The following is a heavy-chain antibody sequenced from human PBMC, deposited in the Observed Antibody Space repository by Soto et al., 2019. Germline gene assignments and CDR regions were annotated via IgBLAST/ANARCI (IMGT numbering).Heavy chain of an antibody. CDR2: ISYDGSNE. Sequence: QVQLVESGGGVVQPGRSLRLSCAASGFTFSSYGMHWVRQAPGKGLEWVAGISYDGSNEYYADSVKGRFTISRDNSKNTLYLPRNSLRAEDTAVYYCRGVVPAAYYYYYMDVWGQGATVTVSS. D-gene: IGHD2-2*01. V-gene: IGHV3-30*03. CDR1: GFTFSSYG. J-gene: IGHJ6*03. CDR3: RGVVPAAYYYYYMDV.